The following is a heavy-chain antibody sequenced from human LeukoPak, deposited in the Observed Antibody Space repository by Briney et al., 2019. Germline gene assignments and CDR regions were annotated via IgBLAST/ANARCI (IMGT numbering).Heavy chain of an antibody. CDR3: ANHPLSSSSVWTDY. J-gene: IGHJ4*02. V-gene: IGHV3-23*01. CDR2: ISGSGGST. D-gene: IGHD6-6*01. Sequence: GGSLRLSCAASGFTFSSYAMSWVRQAPGKGLEWVSAISGSGGSTYYADSVKGRFTISRDNSKNTLYLQMNSLRAEDTAVYYCANHPLSSSSVWTDYWGQGTLVTVSS. CDR1: GFTFSSYA.